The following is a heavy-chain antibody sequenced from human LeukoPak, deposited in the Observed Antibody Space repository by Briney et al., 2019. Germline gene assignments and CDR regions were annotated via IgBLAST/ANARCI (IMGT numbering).Heavy chain of an antibody. V-gene: IGHV4-59*11. J-gene: IGHJ6*04. Sequence: SETLSLTCTVSGGSISSHYWSWIRQPPGKGLEWIGYIYYSGSTNYNPSLKSRVTISVDTSKNQFSLKLSSVTAADTAVYYCAYYDFWSGYGMDVWGKGTTVTVSS. CDR2: IYYSGST. CDR3: AYYDFWSGYGMDV. CDR1: GGSISSHY. D-gene: IGHD3-3*01.